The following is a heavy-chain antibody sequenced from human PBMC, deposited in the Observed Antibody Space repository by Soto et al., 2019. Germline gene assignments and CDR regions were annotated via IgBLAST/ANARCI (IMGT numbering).Heavy chain of an antibody. Sequence: EVQLLESGGGLVQPGGSLRPSCAASGFTFSSYAMSWVRQAPGKRLEWVSAISGSGGSTYYADSVKGRFTISRDNSKNTLYLQMNSLRAEDTAVYYCAKDWNYYDSTGYYYDYWVQGTLVTVSS. J-gene: IGHJ4*02. D-gene: IGHD3-22*01. V-gene: IGHV3-23*01. CDR2: ISGSGGST. CDR3: AKDWNYYDSTGYYYDY. CDR1: GFTFSSYA.